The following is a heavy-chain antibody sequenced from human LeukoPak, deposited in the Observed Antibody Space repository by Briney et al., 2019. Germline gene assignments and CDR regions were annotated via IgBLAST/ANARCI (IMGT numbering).Heavy chain of an antibody. J-gene: IGHJ6*02. CDR2: IIPIFGTA. CDR1: GGTFSSYA. V-gene: IGHV1-69*13. Sequence: ASVKVSCKASGGTFSSYAISWVRQAPGQGLEWMGGIIPIFGTANYAQKFQGGVTITADESTSTAYMELSSLRSEDTAVYYCARDPRYYDSSGYHDYYYYYGMDVWGQGTTVTVSS. D-gene: IGHD3-22*01. CDR3: ARDPRYYDSSGYHDYYYYYGMDV.